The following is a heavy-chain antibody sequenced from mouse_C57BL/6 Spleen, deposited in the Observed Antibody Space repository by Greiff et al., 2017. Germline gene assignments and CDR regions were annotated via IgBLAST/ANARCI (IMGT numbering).Heavy chain of an antibody. D-gene: IGHD1-1*01. CDR3: ARSNYYGSSSWDWYFDV. CDR1: GYAFSSYW. V-gene: IGHV1-80*01. Sequence: QVQLQQSGAELVKPGASVKISCKASGYAFSSYWMNWVKQRPGKGLEWIGQIYPGDGDTNYNGKFKGKATLTADKSSSTAYMQLSSLTSEDSAVYYCARSNYYGSSSWDWYFDVWGTGTTVTVSS. J-gene: IGHJ1*03. CDR2: IYPGDGDT.